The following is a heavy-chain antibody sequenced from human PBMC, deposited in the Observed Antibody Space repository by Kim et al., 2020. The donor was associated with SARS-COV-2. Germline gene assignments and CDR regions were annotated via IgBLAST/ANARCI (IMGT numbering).Heavy chain of an antibody. CDR3: ARGGRALDYYDSSGSRGTYDYGMDV. CDR2: IIPIFGTA. Sequence: SVKVSCKASGGTFSSYAISWVRQAPGQGLEWMGGIIPIFGTANYAQKFQGRVTITADESTSTAYMELSSLRSEDTAVYYCARGGRALDYYDSSGSRGTYDYGMDVWGQGTTVTVSS. J-gene: IGHJ6*02. D-gene: IGHD3-22*01. V-gene: IGHV1-69*13. CDR1: GGTFSSYA.